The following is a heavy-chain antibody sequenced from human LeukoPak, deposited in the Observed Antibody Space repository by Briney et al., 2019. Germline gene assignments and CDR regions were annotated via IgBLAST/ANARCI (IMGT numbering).Heavy chain of an antibody. J-gene: IGHJ4*02. D-gene: IGHD3-10*01. CDR3: ARDGGITMVRGVFDY. CDR2: IYSGGST. CDR1: GFTVSSNY. Sequence: PGGSLRLSCAASGFTVSSNYMSWVRQAPGKGLEWVSVIYSGGSTYYADSVKGRFTISRDNSKNTLYLQMNSLRAEDTAVYYCARDGGITMVRGVFDYWGQGTLVTVSS. V-gene: IGHV3-66*01.